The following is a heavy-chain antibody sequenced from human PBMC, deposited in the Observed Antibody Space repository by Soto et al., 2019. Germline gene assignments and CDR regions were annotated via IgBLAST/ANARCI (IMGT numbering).Heavy chain of an antibody. Sequence: PSETLSLTCAVSGGSISSGGYSWSWIRQPPGKGLEWIGYIYHSGSTYYNPSLKSRVTISVDRSKNQFSLKLSSVTAADTAVYYCARVGYYDILTGPYNWFDPWGQGTLVTVS. D-gene: IGHD3-9*01. CDR3: ARVGYYDILTGPYNWFDP. CDR1: GGSISSGGYS. CDR2: IYHSGST. V-gene: IGHV4-30-2*01. J-gene: IGHJ5*02.